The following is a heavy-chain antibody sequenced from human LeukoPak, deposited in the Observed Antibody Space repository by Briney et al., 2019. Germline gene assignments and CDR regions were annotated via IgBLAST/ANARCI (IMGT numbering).Heavy chain of an antibody. CDR2: ISYDGSNK. J-gene: IGHJ4*02. D-gene: IGHD3-10*01. V-gene: IGHV3-30*18. CDR1: GFTFSSYG. CDR3: AKDPAYYYGSGSSD. Sequence: GGSLRLSCAASGFTFSSYGMHWVRQAPGKGLEWVAVISYDGSNKYYADSVKGRFTISRDNSKNTLYLQMNSLRAEDTAVYYCAKDPAYYYGSGSSDWGQGTLVTVSS.